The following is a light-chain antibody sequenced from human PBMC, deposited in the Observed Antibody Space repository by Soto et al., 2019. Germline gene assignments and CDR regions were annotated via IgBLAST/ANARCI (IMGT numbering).Light chain of an antibody. CDR2: AAS. CDR1: QSVSSN. CDR3: HQYNNWPLYT. J-gene: IGKJ2*01. V-gene: IGKV3-15*01. Sequence: EIVMTQSPANLSVSPGEGVTLSCRASQSVSSNLAWYQQKPGQAPRLLIYAASTRASGVPARFSGSGSGTEFTLTISSLQSEGFAVYYCHQYNNWPLYTFGQGTKLEI.